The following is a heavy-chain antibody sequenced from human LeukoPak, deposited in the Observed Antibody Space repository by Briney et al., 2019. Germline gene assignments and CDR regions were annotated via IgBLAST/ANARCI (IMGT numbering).Heavy chain of an antibody. CDR2: ISWNSGSI. J-gene: IGHJ4*02. V-gene: IGHV3-9*01. Sequence: QPGRSLRLSCAASGFTFDDYAMHWVRQAPGKGLEWVSGISWNSGSIGYADSVKGRFTISRDNAKNSVDLQMNSLRAEDTAVYYCARDMYGGYSDYWGQGTLVTVSS. CDR1: GFTFDDYA. D-gene: IGHD2-21*01. CDR3: ARDMYGGYSDY.